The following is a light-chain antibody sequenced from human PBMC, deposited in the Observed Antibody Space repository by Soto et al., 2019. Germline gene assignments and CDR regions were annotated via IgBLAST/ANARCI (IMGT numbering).Light chain of an antibody. V-gene: IGLV2-23*02. CDR1: SSDVGSYTL. CDR3: CSYASSSTYV. Sequence: QSALTQPASVSGSPGQSITVSCTGTSSDVGSYTLVSWYQQHPGKAPKLMIYEVSKRPSGVSNRFSGSKSGNTASLTISGLQAEDEADYYCCSYASSSTYVFGTGTKVTV. CDR2: EVS. J-gene: IGLJ1*01.